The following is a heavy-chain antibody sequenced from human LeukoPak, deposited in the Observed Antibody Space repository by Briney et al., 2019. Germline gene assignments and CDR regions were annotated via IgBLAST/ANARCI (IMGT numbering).Heavy chain of an antibody. V-gene: IGHV3-30-3*01. Sequence: GGSLRLSCAASGFTFSNRAMHWVRQAPGKGLEWVAVITYDGGKTYYADSVKGRFTISRDNSRNTLYLQMTSLRAEDAAVFYCARDLAGGYCSDYWGQGTLVTVSS. D-gene: IGHD3-16*01. CDR1: GFTFSNRA. J-gene: IGHJ4*02. CDR2: ITYDGGKT. CDR3: ARDLAGGYCSDY.